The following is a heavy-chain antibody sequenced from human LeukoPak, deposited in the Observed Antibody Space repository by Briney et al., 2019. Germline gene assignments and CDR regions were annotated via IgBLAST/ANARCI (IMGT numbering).Heavy chain of an antibody. J-gene: IGHJ4*02. V-gene: IGHV3-9*01. CDR3: AKDILGRGVTATSTRIDY. Sequence: SLRLPCAASGFTFDDYAMHWVRQAPGKGLEWVSGTSWNSGSIGYADSVKGRFTISRDNAKNSLYLQMNSLRAEDTALYYCAKDILGRGVTATSTRIDYWGQGTLVTVSS. CDR2: TSWNSGSI. D-gene: IGHD2-21*02. CDR1: GFTFDDYA.